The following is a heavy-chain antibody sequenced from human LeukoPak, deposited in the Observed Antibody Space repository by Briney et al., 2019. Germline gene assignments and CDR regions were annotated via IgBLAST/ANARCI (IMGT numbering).Heavy chain of an antibody. J-gene: IGHJ4*02. CDR2: ICFDGSSK. CDR3: AGQRCSSGWYSIDY. CDR1: GFNFSTYG. V-gene: IGHV3-33*01. D-gene: IGHD6-19*01. Sequence: GGSLRLSCAASGFNFSTYGIHWVRQAPGKGLEWVADICFDGSSKNYADSVKGRFTISRDNSKNTVYLQMNSLTVEDTAVYYCAGQRCSSGWYSIDYWGQGTLVTVSS.